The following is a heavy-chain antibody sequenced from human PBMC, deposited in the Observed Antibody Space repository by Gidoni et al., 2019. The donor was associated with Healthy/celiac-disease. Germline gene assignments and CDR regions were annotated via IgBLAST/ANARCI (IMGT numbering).Heavy chain of an antibody. CDR2: ISSSSSYI. CDR3: AREGYGDYESLFDY. J-gene: IGHJ4*02. D-gene: IGHD4-17*01. CDR1: GFTFSSYS. Sequence: EVQLVESGGGLVTPGGSLRLSCAASGFTFSSYSLNWVRQAHGKGLEWVSSISSSSSYIYYADSVKGRFTISRDNAKNSLYLQMNSLRAEDTALYYCAREGYGDYESLFDYWGQGTLVTVSS. V-gene: IGHV3-21*01.